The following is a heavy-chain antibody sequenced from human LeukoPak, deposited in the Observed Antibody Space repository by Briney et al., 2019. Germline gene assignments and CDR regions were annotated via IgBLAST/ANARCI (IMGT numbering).Heavy chain of an antibody. J-gene: IGHJ6*02. CDR3: ASGIAAAGNYYYYGMDV. V-gene: IGHV3-53*04. CDR2: IYGGGST. CDR1: GFTVSNNY. D-gene: IGHD6-13*01. Sequence: GGSLRLSCVVSGFTVSNNYMKWVRQAPGKGLEWVSTIYGGGSTYYADSVRGRFTISRHNSKNTLYLQMDSLRAEDTAVYYCASGIAAAGNYYYYGMDVWGQGTTVTVSS.